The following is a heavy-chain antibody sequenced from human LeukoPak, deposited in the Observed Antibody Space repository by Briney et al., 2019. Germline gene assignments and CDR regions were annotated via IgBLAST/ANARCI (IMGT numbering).Heavy chain of an antibody. CDR3: ARDWGAYHHFFDY. D-gene: IGHD3-16*01. CDR1: GFSMSVYW. J-gene: IGHJ4*02. Sequence: GGSLRLSCEASGFSMSVYWMSWIRQASGKGLEWVGNIKQDGSERNYVESVKGRFTISRDNAKKSLYLQMNSLRAEDTAVYYCARDWGAYHHFFDYWGQGTLVTVSS. CDR2: IKQDGSER. V-gene: IGHV3-7*01.